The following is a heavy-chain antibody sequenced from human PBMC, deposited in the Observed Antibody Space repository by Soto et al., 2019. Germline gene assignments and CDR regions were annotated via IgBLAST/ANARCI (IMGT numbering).Heavy chain of an antibody. V-gene: IGHV1-18*01. CDR2: INAFNGNT. D-gene: IGHD6-19*01. J-gene: IGHJ4*02. Sequence: QVQLVQSGAEVKKPGASVKVSCKASGYTFISYGISWVRQTPGQGLEWMGWINAFNGNTNYAQKVQGRVTMTRYTSTSTAYMETTRLRSDDTAVYYCGRDSVAGTYFDYWGQGTLVTVSS. CDR1: GYTFISYG. CDR3: GRDSVAGTYFDY.